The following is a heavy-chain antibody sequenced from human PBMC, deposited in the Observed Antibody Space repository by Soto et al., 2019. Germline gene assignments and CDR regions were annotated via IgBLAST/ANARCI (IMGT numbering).Heavy chain of an antibody. J-gene: IGHJ4*02. CDR3: ARGGYSVVGATAY. D-gene: IGHD1-26*01. V-gene: IGHV1-8*01. CDR2: MNPKSGDT. Sequence: QVQLVQSGAEVKKPGASVKVSCKASGYTFTDYGINWVRQATGQGLEWMGWMNPKSGDTVYAQKFQGRVSMTRTTSISTAYMDLNGLKSDDTVVYYCARGGYSVVGATAYWGQGTLVTVSS. CDR1: GYTFTDYG.